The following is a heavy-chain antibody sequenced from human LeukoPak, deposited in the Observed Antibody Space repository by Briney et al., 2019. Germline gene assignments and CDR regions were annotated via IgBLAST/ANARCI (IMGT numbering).Heavy chain of an antibody. J-gene: IGHJ4*02. CDR1: GGSVSYYY. CDR2: IHNNGNR. D-gene: IGHD3-22*01. Sequence: SETLSLTCSVSGGSVSYYYWSWIRQSAGKGLEWVGRIHNNGNRNYNPSLRARVTMSVDTSKNQFSLKLSSVTAADTAVYYCAGERGALYDSSGSYFDYWGQGTLVTVSS. CDR3: AGERGALYDSSGSYFDY. V-gene: IGHV4-4*07.